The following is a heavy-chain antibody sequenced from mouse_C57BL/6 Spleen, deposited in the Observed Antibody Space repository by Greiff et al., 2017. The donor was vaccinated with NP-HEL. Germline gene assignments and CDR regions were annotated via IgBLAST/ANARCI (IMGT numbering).Heavy chain of an antibody. V-gene: IGHV1-69*01. J-gene: IGHJ1*03. CDR1: GYTFTSYW. CDR2: IDPSDSYT. CDR3: ASSTPWTDV. Sequence: QVQLQQPGAELVMPGASVKLSCKASGYTFTSYWMHWVKQRPGQGLEWIGEIDPSDSYTNYNQKFKGKSTLTVDKSSSTAYMQLSSLTSEDSAVYYCASSTPWTDVWGTGTTVTVSS. D-gene: IGHD2-1*01.